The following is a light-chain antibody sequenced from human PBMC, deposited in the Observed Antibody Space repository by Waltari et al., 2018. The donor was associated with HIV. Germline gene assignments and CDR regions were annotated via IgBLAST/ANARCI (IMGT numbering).Light chain of an antibody. CDR1: SSDVGRYNL. Sequence: QSALTQPASVSVSPGPSITISCTGTSSDVGRYNLVSWYQQHPGKAPKLMIYEVSKRPSGVSNRFSGSKSGNTASLTISGLQAEDEADYYCCSYAGSSTLVFGGGTKLTVL. CDR3: CSYAGSSTLV. CDR2: EVS. J-gene: IGLJ3*02. V-gene: IGLV2-23*02.